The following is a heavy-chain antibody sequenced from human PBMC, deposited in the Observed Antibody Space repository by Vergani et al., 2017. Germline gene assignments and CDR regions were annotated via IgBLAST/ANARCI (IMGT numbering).Heavy chain of an antibody. CDR3: ARGMTTETTDLDGFDI. J-gene: IGHJ3*02. CDR1: GITFWKFG. V-gene: IGHV3-66*02. Sequence: EVDLVESGGGLAQPGGSLRLSCEASGITFWKFGMHWVRHGPGKGLEWVSTINIGGRTSYADSVKGRLTLTRDDSKNTLHLQMNSLRPEDTAVYYCARGMTTETTDLDGFDIWGQGTMVSVSS. CDR2: INIGGRT. D-gene: IGHD4-17*01.